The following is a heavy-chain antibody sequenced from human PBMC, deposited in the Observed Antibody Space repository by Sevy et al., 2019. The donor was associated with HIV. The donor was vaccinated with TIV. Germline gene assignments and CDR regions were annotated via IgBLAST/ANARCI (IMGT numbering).Heavy chain of an antibody. J-gene: IGHJ4*02. V-gene: IGHV3-21*01. Sequence: GGSLRLSCAASGFTFSSYSMNWVRQAPGKGLEWVSSISSSSSYIHYADSVKGQFTSSRDNAKNPLYLQMNSLRAEDTAVYYWARVGSGSNYLAGTNEPYFDYWGQGTLLTVSS. CDR1: GFTFSSYS. CDR3: ARVGSGSNYLAGTNEPYFDY. D-gene: IGHD3-10*01. CDR2: ISSSSSYI.